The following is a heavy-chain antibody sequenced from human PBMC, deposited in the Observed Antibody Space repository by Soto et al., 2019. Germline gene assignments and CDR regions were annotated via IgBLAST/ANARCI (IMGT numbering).Heavy chain of an antibody. D-gene: IGHD2-15*01. Sequence: SETLSLTCAVYGGSFSGYYWSWIRQPPGKGLEWIGEINHSGSTNYNPSLKSRVTISVDTSKNQLSLKLSSVTAADTAVYYCARRPGVVVVAAIIYGLDVPGQATTVTVSS. CDR2: INHSGST. V-gene: IGHV4-34*01. CDR1: GGSFSGYY. CDR3: ARRPGVVVVAAIIYGLDV. J-gene: IGHJ6*01.